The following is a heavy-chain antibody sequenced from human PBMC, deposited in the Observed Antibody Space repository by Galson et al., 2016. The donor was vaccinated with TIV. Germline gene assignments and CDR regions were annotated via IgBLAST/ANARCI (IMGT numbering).Heavy chain of an antibody. V-gene: IGHV3-9*01. CDR3: AKARGYGYGSPHASYYGMGG. D-gene: IGHD5-18*01. CDR1: GFTFGDYG. Sequence: SLRLSCAASGFTFGDYGMQWVRQTPGKGLEWVSGISSDSIYRDYADSVKGRFTIFRDNSKKSLYVQMNSLRVEDTGLYYCAKARGYGYGSPHASYYGMGGWGQGTTVTVSS. CDR2: ISSDSIYR. J-gene: IGHJ6*02.